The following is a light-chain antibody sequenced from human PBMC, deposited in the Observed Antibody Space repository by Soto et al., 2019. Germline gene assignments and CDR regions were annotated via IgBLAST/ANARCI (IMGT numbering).Light chain of an antibody. J-gene: IGKJ1*01. CDR2: GAS. CDR3: QHYYKRPTWT. Sequence: VMTKSPATLSASPGERATLACKASQRVXNKLRWYEKQPGQAPRLLSSGASTTATGIPERFSGSGSGKDFILTISSLQSEEFAMYYCQHYYKRPTWTFGQGTKVDI. V-gene: IGKV3-15*01. CDR1: QRVXNK.